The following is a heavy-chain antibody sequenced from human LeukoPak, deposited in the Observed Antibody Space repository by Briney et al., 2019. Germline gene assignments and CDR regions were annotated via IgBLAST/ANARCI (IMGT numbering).Heavy chain of an antibody. V-gene: IGHV3-21*01. J-gene: IGHJ6*02. Sequence: GGSLRLSCAASGFTFTSYTMTWVRQAPGRGLEWVSSISSSSSYIYYADSVKGRFTISRDNAKNSLYLQMNSLRAEDTAVYYCARRRTLIVDNGMDVWGQGTTVTVSS. CDR3: ARRRTLIVDNGMDV. CDR2: ISSSSSYI. CDR1: GFTFTSYT. D-gene: IGHD3-22*01.